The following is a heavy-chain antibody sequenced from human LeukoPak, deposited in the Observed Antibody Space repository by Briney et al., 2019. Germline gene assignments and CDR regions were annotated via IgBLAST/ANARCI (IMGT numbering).Heavy chain of an antibody. CDR1: GYTFTSYY. CDR3: ARKYYGSGSYWSRWFDP. Sequence: ASVKVSCKASGYTFTSYYMHWVRQAPGQGLEWMGIINPNAGTTSYAQKFQGRVTVTRDTSTSTVYMELSSLRSEDTAVYYCARKYYGSGSYWSRWFDPWGQGTLVTVSS. D-gene: IGHD3-10*01. V-gene: IGHV1-46*01. CDR2: INPNAGTT. J-gene: IGHJ5*02.